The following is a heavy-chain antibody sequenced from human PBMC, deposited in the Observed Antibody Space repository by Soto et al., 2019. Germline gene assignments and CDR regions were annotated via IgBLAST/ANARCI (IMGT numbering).Heavy chain of an antibody. CDR2: IYWNDDK. J-gene: IGHJ3*02. CDR1: GFSLSTSGAG. D-gene: IGHD3-3*01. Sequence: SGPTLVNPTQTLTLTCTFSGFSLSTSGAGVGWIRQPPGKALEWLALIYWNDDKRYSPSLKSRLTITKDTSKNQVVLTMTNMGPVDTATYYCAHRTYDFWSGHIHGRAFDIWGQGTMVTVSS. CDR3: AHRTYDFWSGHIHGRAFDI. V-gene: IGHV2-5*01.